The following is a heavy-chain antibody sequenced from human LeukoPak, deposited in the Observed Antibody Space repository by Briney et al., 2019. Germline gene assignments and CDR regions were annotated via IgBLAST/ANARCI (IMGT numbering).Heavy chain of an antibody. Sequence: GGSLRLSCAASGFTLDDYGMSWARQAPGKGLEWVSGISWNGGATSYADFVKGRFTISRDNAKNSLYLQMNSLRAEDTALYYCAREYGYRDDYHGMDVWGQGTTVAVSS. CDR3: AREYGYRDDYHGMDV. J-gene: IGHJ6*02. D-gene: IGHD5-12*01. V-gene: IGHV3-20*04. CDR2: ISWNGGAT. CDR1: GFTLDDYG.